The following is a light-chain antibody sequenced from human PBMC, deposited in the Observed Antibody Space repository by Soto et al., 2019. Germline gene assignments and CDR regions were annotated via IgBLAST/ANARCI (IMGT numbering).Light chain of an antibody. J-gene: IGKJ4*01. Sequence: EIVLTQSPGTLSLSPGERATRSCRASQSVSSSYLAWYQQKPGQAPRLLIYGASSRATGIPDRFSGSGSGTDFTLTISRLEPEDFAVYYCQQYGSSPLTFGGGTKADIK. V-gene: IGKV3-20*01. CDR1: QSVSSSY. CDR3: QQYGSSPLT. CDR2: GAS.